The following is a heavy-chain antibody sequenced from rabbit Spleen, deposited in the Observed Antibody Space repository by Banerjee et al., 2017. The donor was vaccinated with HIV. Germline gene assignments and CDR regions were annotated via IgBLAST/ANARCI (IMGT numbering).Heavy chain of an antibody. CDR3: ARDLPDIIGWNFGF. Sequence: QEQLVESGGGLVQPEGSLTLTCTASGFSFSSSYYMCWVRQAPGKGLEWIGCIKTTSTSAYYATWAKGRFTISKTSSTTMTLQRTSLAVADTATYFCARDLPDIIGWNFGFWGQGTLVTVS. CDR2: IKTTSTSA. V-gene: IGHV1S45*01. J-gene: IGHJ3*01. CDR1: GFSFSSSYY. D-gene: IGHD1-1*01.